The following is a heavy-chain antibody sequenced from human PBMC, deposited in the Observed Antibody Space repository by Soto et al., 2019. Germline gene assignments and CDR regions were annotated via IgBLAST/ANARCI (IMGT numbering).Heavy chain of an antibody. CDR2: ISSSSGYI. CDR1: GFTFSTYS. CDR3: ARVRSYSYGQGYGMDV. V-gene: IGHV3-21*01. J-gene: IGHJ6*02. D-gene: IGHD5-18*01. Sequence: EVQLVESGGGLVKPGGSLRLSCAASGFTFSTYSMNWVRQAPGKGLEWVSSISSSSGYIYYADSVKGRFTISRDDAKNSLSLQMNSLRAEDTAVYYCARVRSYSYGQGYGMDVWGQGTPVTVSS.